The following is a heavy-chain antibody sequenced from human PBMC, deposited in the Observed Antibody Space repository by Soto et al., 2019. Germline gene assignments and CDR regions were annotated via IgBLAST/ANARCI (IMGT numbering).Heavy chain of an antibody. D-gene: IGHD3-10*01. CDR1: GFTFDDYG. J-gene: IGHJ4*02. Sequence: GGSLRLSCAASGFTFDDYGMSWVRQAPGKGLEWVSGINWNGGSTGYADSVKGRFTISRDNSKNTLYLEMNSLRAEDTAVYYCAKDLAMIRGPEGDYWGQGTLVTVSS. V-gene: IGHV3-20*04. CDR2: INWNGGST. CDR3: AKDLAMIRGPEGDY.